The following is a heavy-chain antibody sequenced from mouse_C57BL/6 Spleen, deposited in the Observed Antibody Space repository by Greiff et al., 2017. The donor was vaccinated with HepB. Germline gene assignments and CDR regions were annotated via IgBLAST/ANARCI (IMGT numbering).Heavy chain of an antibody. V-gene: IGHV1-52*01. J-gene: IGHJ1*03. CDR2: IDPSDSET. CDR1: GYTFTSYW. Sequence: QVQLQQPGAELVRPGSSVKLSCKASGYTFTSYWMHWVKQRPIQGLEWIGNIDPSDSETHYNQKFKDKATLTVDKSSSTAYMQLSSLTSEDSAVYDCAREGITTGYWYFDVWGTGTTVTVSS. CDR3: AREGITTGYWYFDV. D-gene: IGHD2-4*01.